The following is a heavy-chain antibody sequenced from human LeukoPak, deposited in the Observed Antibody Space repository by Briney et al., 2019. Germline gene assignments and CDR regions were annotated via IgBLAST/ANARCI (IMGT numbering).Heavy chain of an antibody. V-gene: IGHV1-18*01. CDR2: ISAYNGNA. J-gene: IGHJ4*02. CDR3: ARNSGAESGSLYFDY. D-gene: IGHD6-13*01. Sequence: ASVKVSCKASGGTFSSYAISWVRQAPGQGLEWMGWISAYNGNANYAQKFQGRVTMTTDTATSTAYMELRSLRSDDTAVYNCARNSGAESGSLYFDYWGQGTLVTVSS. CDR1: GGTFSSYA.